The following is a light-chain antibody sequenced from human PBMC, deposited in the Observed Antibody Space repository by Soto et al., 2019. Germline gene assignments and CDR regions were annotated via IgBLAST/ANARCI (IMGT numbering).Light chain of an antibody. CDR2: AAL. J-gene: IGKJ1*01. Sequence: IPMTQSPSSVSASVGDRVPISCRASQSISSYLNWYQQKPGKAPKLVISAALSLQSGVPSRFSGSGSGTDFTLSISSLQPEDFATYYCQQSFSFLWTFGQGTKVDIK. CDR3: QQSFSFLWT. CDR1: QSISSY. V-gene: IGKV1-39*01.